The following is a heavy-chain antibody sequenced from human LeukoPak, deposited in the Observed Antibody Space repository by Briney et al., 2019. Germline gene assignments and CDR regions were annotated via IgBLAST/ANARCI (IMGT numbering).Heavy chain of an antibody. V-gene: IGHV4-34*01. J-gene: IGHJ4*02. CDR1: GGSFSGYY. CDR3: ARARYTYYFDY. D-gene: IGHD1-14*01. Sequence: KTSETLSLTCAVYGGSFSGYYWSWIRQPPGKGLEWIGEINHSGSTNYNPSLKSRVTISVDTSKNQFSLKLSSVTAADTAVYYCARARYTYYFDYWGQGTLVTVSS. CDR2: INHSGST.